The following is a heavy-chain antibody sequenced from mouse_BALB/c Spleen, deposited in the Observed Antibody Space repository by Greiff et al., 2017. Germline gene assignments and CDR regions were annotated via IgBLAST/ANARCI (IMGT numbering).Heavy chain of an antibody. CDR3: ARIYYEGYYFDY. CDR1: GFAFSSYD. D-gene: IGHD1-1*01. J-gene: IGHJ2*01. Sequence: EVKLMESGGGLVKPGGSLKLSCAASGFAFSSYDMSWVRQTPEKRLEWVAYISSGGGSTYYPDTVKGRFTISSDNAKNTLYLQMSSLKSEDTAMYYCARIYYEGYYFDYWGQGTTLTVSS. V-gene: IGHV5-12-1*01. CDR2: ISSGGGST.